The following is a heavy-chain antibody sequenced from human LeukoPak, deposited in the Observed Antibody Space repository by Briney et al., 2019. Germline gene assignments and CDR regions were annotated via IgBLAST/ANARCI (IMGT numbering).Heavy chain of an antibody. J-gene: IGHJ6*03. D-gene: IGHD6-13*01. V-gene: IGHV3-30*02. CDR3: ANSAASSSWYIPPYYYYMDV. CDR2: IRYDGSNK. CDR1: GFTFSSYG. Sequence: PGGSLRLSCAASGFTFSSYGMHWVRQAPGKGLEWVAFIRYDGSNKYCADSVKGRFTISRDNSKNTLYLQMNSLRAEDTAVYYCANSAASSSWYIPPYYYYMDVWGKGTTVTISS.